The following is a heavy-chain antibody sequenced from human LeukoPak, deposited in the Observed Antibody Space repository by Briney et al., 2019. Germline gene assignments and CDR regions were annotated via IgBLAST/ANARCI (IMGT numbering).Heavy chain of an antibody. CDR2: IIPIFGTA. CDR3: AGGGHYDSSGYHLSEYFQH. Sequence: ASVKVSCKASGGTFSSYAISWVRQPPGQGLELMGGIIPIFGTANYAQRFQGRVTITTDESTRTAYMALSSLRSEDTAVFYCAGGGHYDSSGYHLSEYFQHWGQGTLVTVSS. D-gene: IGHD3-22*01. CDR1: GGTFSSYA. J-gene: IGHJ1*01. V-gene: IGHV1-69*05.